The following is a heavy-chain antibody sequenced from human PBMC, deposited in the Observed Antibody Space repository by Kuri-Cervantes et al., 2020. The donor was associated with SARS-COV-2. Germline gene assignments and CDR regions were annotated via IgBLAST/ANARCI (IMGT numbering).Heavy chain of an antibody. V-gene: IGHV1-69*05. J-gene: IGHJ6*03. D-gene: IGHD6-13*01. Sequence: SVKVSCKASGGTFSSYAISWVRQAPGQGLEWMGGIIPIFGTANYAQKFQGRVTITTDEYTSTAYMELSSLRSEDTAVYYCARGVLSSSSWTYYYYYYMDVWGKGTTVTVSS. CDR3: ARGVLSSSSWTYYYYYYMDV. CDR1: GGTFSSYA. CDR2: IIPIFGTA.